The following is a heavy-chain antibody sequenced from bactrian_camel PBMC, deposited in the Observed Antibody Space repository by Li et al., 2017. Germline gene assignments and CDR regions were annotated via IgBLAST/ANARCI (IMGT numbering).Heavy chain of an antibody. J-gene: IGHJ4*01. CDR1: GNNCCNFC. D-gene: IGHD2*01. V-gene: IGHV3S53*01. CDR2: IDSGGGT. Sequence: HVQLVESGGGSVPAGGSLTLSCTASGNNCCNFCMGWIRVGLNNEREGVARIDSGGGTSYADSVSGRFTISKDNAANTLYLQMNNLIPEDSAMYYCAADPTCRRCSGYLCTLPQSSAYWGRGTQVTVS. CDR3: AADPTCRRCSGYLCTLPQSSAY.